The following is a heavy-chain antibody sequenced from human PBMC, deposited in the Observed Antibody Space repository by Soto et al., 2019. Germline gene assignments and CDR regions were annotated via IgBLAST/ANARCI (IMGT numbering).Heavy chain of an antibody. CDR1: GFTFSSYG. D-gene: IGHD2-2*01. Sequence: QVQLVESGGGVVQPGRSLRLSCAASGFTFSSYGMHWVRQAPVKGLEWVAVISYDGSNKYYADSVTGRFTISRDNSKNPLYLQMNSLRAEDTAVYYCAKGASMYQLLFGGMDVWGQGTTVTVSS. J-gene: IGHJ6*02. CDR3: AKGASMYQLLFGGMDV. V-gene: IGHV3-30*18. CDR2: ISYDGSNK.